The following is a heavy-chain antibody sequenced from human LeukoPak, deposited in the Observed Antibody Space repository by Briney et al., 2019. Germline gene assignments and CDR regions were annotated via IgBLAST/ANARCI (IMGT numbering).Heavy chain of an antibody. J-gene: IGHJ4*02. CDR2: ISSSSSYI. CDR3: AKVVWFGESTTSVDN. V-gene: IGHV3-21*04. D-gene: IGHD3-10*01. CDR1: GFTFSSYS. Sequence: GGSLRLSCAASGFTFSSYSMNWVRQAPGKGLEWVSSISSSSSYIYYADSVKGRFTISRDNSKNTLFLQMNSLRAEDTAVYYCAKVVWFGESTTSVDNWGQGTLVTVSS.